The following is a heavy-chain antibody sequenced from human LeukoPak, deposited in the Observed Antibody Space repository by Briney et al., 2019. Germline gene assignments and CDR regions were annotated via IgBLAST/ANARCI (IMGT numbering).Heavy chain of an antibody. D-gene: IGHD2-15*01. CDR3: ARDREDYSNVWFDP. CDR2: ISSSRSYI. V-gene: IGHV3-21*01. CDR1: GFTFSSYW. Sequence: PGGSLRLSWAASGFTFSSYWMHWVRQAPGKGLVWVSSISSSRSYIYYADAVKGRFTISRDNAKNSLYLQMNSLRAEDTAVYYCARDREDYSNVWFDPWGQGTLVTVSS. J-gene: IGHJ5*02.